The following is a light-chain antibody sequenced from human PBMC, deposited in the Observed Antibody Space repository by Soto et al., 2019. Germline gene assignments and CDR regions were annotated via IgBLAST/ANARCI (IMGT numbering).Light chain of an antibody. CDR1: QSLSGGY. CDR2: SAS. J-gene: IGKJ5*01. V-gene: IGKV3-20*01. CDR3: QQNGSVPIT. Sequence: EIMLTQSPGTLSLSPGDRATLSCRASQSLSGGYLAWFQQKPGQTPRLLIYSASNRATDIPDRFSGSGSGTDFTLTISRLEPEDFVVYYCQQNGSVPITFGQGTRLEIK.